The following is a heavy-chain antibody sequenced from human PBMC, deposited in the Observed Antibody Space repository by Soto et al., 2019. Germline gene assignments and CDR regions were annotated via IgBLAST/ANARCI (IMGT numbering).Heavy chain of an antibody. CDR1: GGSISSYY. CDR2: IYYSGST. D-gene: IGHD3-10*01. V-gene: IGHV4-59*01. Sequence: KPSETLSLTCTVSGGSISSYYWSWIRQPPGKGLEWIGYIYYSGSTNYNPSLKSRVTISVDTSKNQFSLKLSSVTAADTAVYYCARDLYGSGSYLSRWFDPWGQGTLVTVSS. CDR3: ARDLYGSGSYLSRWFDP. J-gene: IGHJ5*02.